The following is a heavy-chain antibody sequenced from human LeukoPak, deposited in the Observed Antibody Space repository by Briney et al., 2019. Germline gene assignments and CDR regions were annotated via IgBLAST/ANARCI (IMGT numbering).Heavy chain of an antibody. CDR2: MNPSSGNT. CDR3: ARVGGSVDY. V-gene: IGHV1-8*01. CDR1: GYTFTSYD. Sequence: ASVKDSCKASGYTFTSYDINSVRQNTGQGLERIGWMNPSSGNTDYTQKFQGTVTMTRNTSLSTAYICQSRLRYEDTAAYNSARVGGSVDYWGQGTLVSVFS. J-gene: IGHJ4*02. D-gene: IGHD2-15*01.